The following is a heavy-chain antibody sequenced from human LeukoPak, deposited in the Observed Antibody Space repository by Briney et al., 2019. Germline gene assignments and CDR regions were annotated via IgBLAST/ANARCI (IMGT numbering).Heavy chain of an antibody. V-gene: IGHV1-8*01. CDR3: TRGNIYYYGMDV. CDR1: GYTFTSYD. CDR2: MNPNSGNT. J-gene: IGHJ6*02. Sequence: ASVKVSCKASGYTFTSYDINWVRQATGQGLEWMGWMNPNSGNTGYAQKFQGRVTMTRNTSISTAYMELSSLRSEDTAVYYCTRGNIYYYGMDVWGQGTTVTVS.